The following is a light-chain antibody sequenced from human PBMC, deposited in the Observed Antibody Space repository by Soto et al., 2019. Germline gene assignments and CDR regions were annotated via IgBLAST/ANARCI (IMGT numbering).Light chain of an antibody. V-gene: IGKV3-15*01. CDR2: GAA. CDR3: QQYYNCLLT. CDR1: QSVSSN. J-gene: IGKJ4*01. Sequence: EIVIKQSPANLSLSPGERATLSCRASQSVSSNLAWYQQKPGQAPRLLNYGAATRATGIPDRFSGSGYRTEFTITFSNLPSEDFAVYYCQQYYNCLLTFGGGTKVEIK.